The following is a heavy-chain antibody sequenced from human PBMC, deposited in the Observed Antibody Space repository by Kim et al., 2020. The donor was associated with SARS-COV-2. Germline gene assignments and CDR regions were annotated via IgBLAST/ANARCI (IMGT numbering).Heavy chain of an antibody. CDR1: GYTLTNYA. CDR3: ARFGTNLEGRYYYGMDV. D-gene: IGHD3-3*01. CDR2: INTNTGNP. J-gene: IGHJ6*02. V-gene: IGHV7-4-1*02. Sequence: ASVKVSCKASGYTLTNYAVNWVRQAPGHGLEWMGWINTNTGNPTYAQGFTGRFVFSLDTSVSTAYLQISSLKAEDTAIYYCARFGTNLEGRYYYGMDVWGQGTTVTVSS.